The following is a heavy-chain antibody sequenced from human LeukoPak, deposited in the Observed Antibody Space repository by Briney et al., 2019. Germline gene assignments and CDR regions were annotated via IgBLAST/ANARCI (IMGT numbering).Heavy chain of an antibody. CDR1: GYTFTSYG. J-gene: IGHJ3*02. V-gene: IGHV1-18*01. Sequence: ASVKVSCKASGYTFTSYGISWVRQAPGQGLEWMGWVNVYNGKTHYAQKLQGRVTMTTDTSTSTAYIDLRSLRSDDTAIYYCARGGGFRSAFDMWGQGTMVTVAS. CDR3: ARGGGFRSAFDM. D-gene: IGHD2/OR15-2a*01. CDR2: VNVYNGKT.